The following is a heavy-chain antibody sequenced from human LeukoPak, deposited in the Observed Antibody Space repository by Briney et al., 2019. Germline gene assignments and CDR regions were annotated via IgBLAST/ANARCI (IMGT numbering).Heavy chain of an antibody. D-gene: IGHD3-22*01. CDR2: ISSSGSTM. Sequence: GGSLRLSCAASGFTFRSYEMNWVRRAPGKGLEWVSYISSSGSTMYYADSVKGRFTISRDNAKNSLYLQMNSLRAEDTAVYYCATYYDSAGFDFDYWGQGTLVTVSS. CDR3: ATYYDSAGFDFDY. J-gene: IGHJ4*02. V-gene: IGHV3-48*03. CDR1: GFTFRSYE.